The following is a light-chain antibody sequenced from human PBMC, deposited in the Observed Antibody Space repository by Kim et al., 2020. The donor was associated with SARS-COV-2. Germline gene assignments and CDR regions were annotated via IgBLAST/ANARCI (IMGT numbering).Light chain of an antibody. J-gene: IGKJ5*01. Sequence: EIVLTQSPATLSLSPGERATLSCRPSQSVSSYLACYQQKPGQAPRLLIYDASNRATGIPARFSGSGSGTDFPLTISSLEPEDFAVYYCQPRSNWPSITFGQGTRLE. CDR2: DAS. V-gene: IGKV3-11*01. CDR3: QPRSNWPSIT. CDR1: QSVSSY.